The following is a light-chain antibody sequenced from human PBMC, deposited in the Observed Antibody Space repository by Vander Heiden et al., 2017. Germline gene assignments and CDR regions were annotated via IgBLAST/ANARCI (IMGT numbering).Light chain of an antibody. CDR2: GAS. CDR3: QQYGSSPPRLT. CDR1: QSVSSSH. V-gene: IGKV3-20*01. Sequence: EIVLTQSPGTLSLSPGERATLSCRASQSVSSSHLAWYQQKPGQAPRLLIYGASSRATGIPDRFSGSGSGTDFTLTISRLEPEDFAVYYCQQYGSSPPRLTFGQGTRLEIK. J-gene: IGKJ5*01.